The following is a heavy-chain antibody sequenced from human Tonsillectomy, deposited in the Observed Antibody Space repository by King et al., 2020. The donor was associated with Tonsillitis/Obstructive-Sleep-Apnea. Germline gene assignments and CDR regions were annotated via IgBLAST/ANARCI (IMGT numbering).Heavy chain of an antibody. V-gene: IGHV1-24*01. D-gene: IGHD2-2*01. CDR1: GYTLTELS. CDR3: ATGIVVVAAARTDAFDI. J-gene: IGHJ3*02. Sequence: QLVQSGAEVKKPGASVKVSCKVSGYTLTELSMHWVRQAPGKGLEWMGGFDPEDGETIYSQKFKGRVTITEDTSTDTAYMELSSLRSEDTAGYYCATGIVVVAAARTDAFDIWGQGTMVTVSS. CDR2: FDPEDGET.